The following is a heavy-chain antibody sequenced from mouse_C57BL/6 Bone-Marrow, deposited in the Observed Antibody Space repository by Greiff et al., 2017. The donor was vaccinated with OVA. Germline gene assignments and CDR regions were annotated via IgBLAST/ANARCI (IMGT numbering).Heavy chain of an antibody. D-gene: IGHD2-2*01. V-gene: IGHV1-82*01. J-gene: IGHJ3*01. Sequence: QVQLQQSGPELVKPGASVKISCKASGYAFTSSWMNWVKQRPGQGLEWIGRIYPGDGDTNYNGKFKGKATLTADKSSSTAYMQLSSLTSEDSAVYFCAGGYVPFAYWGQGTLVTVSA. CDR3: AGGYVPFAY. CDR2: IYPGDGDT. CDR1: GYAFTSSW.